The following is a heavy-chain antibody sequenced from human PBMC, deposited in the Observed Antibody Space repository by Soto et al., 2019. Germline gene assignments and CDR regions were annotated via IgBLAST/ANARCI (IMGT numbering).Heavy chain of an antibody. Sequence: EVQLLDSGGALVQPGGSLRLSCATSGFTFSNHAMSWVRQAPGKGLEWVSTFTTSGDFTYYADSVKGRFTISRDNSKSTLYLQMNSLRVEVMAVYYCARLVTDWGQGTVVTVSS. V-gene: IGHV3-23*01. CDR1: GFTFSNHA. D-gene: IGHD4-4*01. CDR3: ARLVTD. J-gene: IGHJ4*02. CDR2: FTTSGDFT.